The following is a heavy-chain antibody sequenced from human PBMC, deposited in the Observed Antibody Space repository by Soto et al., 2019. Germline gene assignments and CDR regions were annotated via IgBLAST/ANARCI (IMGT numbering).Heavy chain of an antibody. CDR2: INQSGIT. CDR3: ARAYYYDSSGSSFDY. Sequence: SETLSLTCAFYGASSSNYYWSWIRQSPGKGLEWIGEINQSGITNYNPSLKSRVTISIDTSKSQFSLRLSSVTAADTAVYYCARAYYYDSSGSSFDYWGQGTLVTVSS. CDR1: GASSSNYY. J-gene: IGHJ4*02. V-gene: IGHV4-34*01. D-gene: IGHD3-22*01.